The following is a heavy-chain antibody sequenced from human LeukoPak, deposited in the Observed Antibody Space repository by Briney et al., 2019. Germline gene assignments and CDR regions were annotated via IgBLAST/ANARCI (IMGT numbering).Heavy chain of an antibody. D-gene: IGHD3-10*01. Sequence: SVMVSCKASGGTFSSYAISWVRQAPGQGLEWMGGIIPIFGTANYAQKFQGRVTITADEFTSTAYMELSSLRSEDTAVYYCARDPSKDYGSGSYYVYWGQGTLVTVSS. V-gene: IGHV1-69*13. CDR2: IIPIFGTA. CDR3: ARDPSKDYGSGSYYVY. J-gene: IGHJ4*02. CDR1: GGTFSSYA.